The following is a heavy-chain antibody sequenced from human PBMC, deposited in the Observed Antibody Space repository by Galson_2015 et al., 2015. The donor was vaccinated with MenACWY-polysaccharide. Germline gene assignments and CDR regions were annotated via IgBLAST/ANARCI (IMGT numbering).Heavy chain of an antibody. J-gene: IGHJ5*02. CDR2: ISNSGGST. CDR3: AKDKGGGSYWGNTKIDP. Sequence: SLRLSCAASGFTFSSYAMNWVRQAPGKGLEWVSAISNSGGSTYYADSVKGRFTISRDNSKNTLFLQMNSLRAEDTAVYYCAKDKGGGSYWGNTKIDPWGQGALFTVSS. CDR1: GFTFSSYA. V-gene: IGHV3-23*01. D-gene: IGHD1-26*01.